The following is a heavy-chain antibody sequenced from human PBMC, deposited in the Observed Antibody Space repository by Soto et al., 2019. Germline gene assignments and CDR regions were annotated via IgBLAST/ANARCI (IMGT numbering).Heavy chain of an antibody. CDR2: ISGSGNTM. Sequence: EVQLVESGGGLVQPGGSLRLSCSASGFTFSSYSMNWVRQAPGKELKWLSYISGSGNTMYYADSVKGRFTIARDNAQKSLYLQLNNLRDDDTAMYYCARDPKSGNQKLYFDYWGQGTLVTVSS. V-gene: IGHV3-48*02. J-gene: IGHJ4*02. CDR1: GFTFSSYS. D-gene: IGHD4-4*01. CDR3: ARDPKSGNQKLYFDY.